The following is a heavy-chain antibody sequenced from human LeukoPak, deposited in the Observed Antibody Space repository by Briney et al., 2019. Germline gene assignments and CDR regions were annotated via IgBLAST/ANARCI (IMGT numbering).Heavy chain of an antibody. J-gene: IGHJ6*02. CDR3: ARDLAYIVVVTPYYYYGMDV. Sequence: SVKVSCKASGGTFSSYAISWVRQAPGQGLEWMGGIIPIFGTANYAQKLQGRVTMTTDTSTSTAYMELRSLRSDDTAVYYCARDLAYIVVVTPYYYYGMDVWGQGTTVTVSS. V-gene: IGHV1-69*05. CDR1: GGTFSSYA. D-gene: IGHD2-21*02. CDR2: IIPIFGTA.